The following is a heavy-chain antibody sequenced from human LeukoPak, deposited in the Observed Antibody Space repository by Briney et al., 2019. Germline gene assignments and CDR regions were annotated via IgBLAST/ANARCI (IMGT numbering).Heavy chain of an antibody. CDR2: INPNRGGT. CDR1: GYPFTDYY. CDR3: ASGYRFRN. D-gene: IGHD5-18*01. J-gene: IGHJ4*02. V-gene: IGHV1-2*02. Sequence: GASVKVSCKASGYPFTDYYMHWVRQAPGQGLEWMGWINPNRGGTDYAQKFQGRVTMTRDTSISTAYMELSRLRYDDTAAYYCASGYRFRNWGQGTLVTVSS.